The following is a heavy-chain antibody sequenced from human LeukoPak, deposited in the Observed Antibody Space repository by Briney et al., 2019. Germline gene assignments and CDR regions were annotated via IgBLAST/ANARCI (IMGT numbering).Heavy chain of an antibody. CDR3: ARDGDYQASGSVFFDF. D-gene: IGHD3-10*01. CDR2: IYHGGAA. J-gene: IGHJ4*02. CDR1: GGSISSGGFY. V-gene: IGHV4-31*03. Sequence: PSETLSLTCTVSGGSISSGGFYWSWIRQPPGQGQEWIGYIYHGGAAYYNPSLKSRLRMSVDTSENRFSLHLNSVTAADTAVYYCARDGDYQASGSVFFDFWGQGILVTVSS.